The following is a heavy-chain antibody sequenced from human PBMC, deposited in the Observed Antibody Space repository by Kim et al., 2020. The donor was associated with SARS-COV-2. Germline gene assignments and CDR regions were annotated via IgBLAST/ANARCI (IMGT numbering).Heavy chain of an antibody. CDR3: ARPRIAAAGSHWFDP. J-gene: IGHJ5*02. V-gene: IGHV4-39*01. D-gene: IGHD6-13*01. Sequence: PSLKVPATISVDTSKNQFPLKLSSVTAADTAVYYCARPRIAAAGSHWFDPWGQGTLVTVSS.